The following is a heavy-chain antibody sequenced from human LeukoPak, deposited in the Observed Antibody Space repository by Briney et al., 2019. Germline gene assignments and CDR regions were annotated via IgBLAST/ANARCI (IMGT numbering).Heavy chain of an antibody. D-gene: IGHD6-13*01. Sequence: PSETLSLTCAVYGGSFSGYYWSWIRQPPGKGLEWIGEINHSGSTNYNPSLKSRVTISVDTSKNQFSLKLSSVTAADTAVYYCARVRSSRGGDYWRQGTLVTVSS. J-gene: IGHJ4*02. CDR1: GGSFSGYY. V-gene: IGHV4-34*01. CDR3: ARVRSSRGGDY. CDR2: INHSGST.